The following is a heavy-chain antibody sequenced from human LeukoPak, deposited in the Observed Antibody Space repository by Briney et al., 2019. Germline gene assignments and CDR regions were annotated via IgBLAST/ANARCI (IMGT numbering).Heavy chain of an antibody. J-gene: IGHJ6*03. CDR3: AREGGSGNYYYMDV. Sequence: GGSLRLSCAASGFTFDDYAMHWVRQAPGKGLEWVSGISWNSGSIGYADSVKGRFPISRDNAKNSLYLQMNSLRAEDTAVYYCAREGGSGNYYYMDVWGKGTTVTVSS. V-gene: IGHV3-9*01. D-gene: IGHD3-10*01. CDR1: GFTFDDYA. CDR2: ISWNSGSI.